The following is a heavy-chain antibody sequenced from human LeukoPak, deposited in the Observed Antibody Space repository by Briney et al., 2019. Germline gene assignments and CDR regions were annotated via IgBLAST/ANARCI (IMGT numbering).Heavy chain of an antibody. J-gene: IGHJ4*02. CDR2: ISAYNGNT. CDR1: GYTFTSYG. V-gene: IGHV1-18*01. D-gene: IGHD3-22*01. CDR3: ARAGIYYYVPNFDY. Sequence: GASVKVSCKASGYTFTSYGISWVRQAPGQGLEWVGWISAYNGNTNYAQKPQGRVTMTTDTSTSTAYMELRSLRSDDTAVYYCARAGIYYYVPNFDYWGQGTLVTVSS.